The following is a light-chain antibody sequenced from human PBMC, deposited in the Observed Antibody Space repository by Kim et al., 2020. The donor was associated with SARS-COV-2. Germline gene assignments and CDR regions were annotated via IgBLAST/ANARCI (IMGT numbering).Light chain of an antibody. CDR1: SSNIRNNY. V-gene: IGLV1-51*01. J-gene: IGLJ2*01. CDR3: GTWDSSLSGVV. Sequence: GQKVTISCSGSSSNIRNNYVSWYQQLPGTAPKLLIYDNNKRPSGIPDRFSGSKSGTSATLGITGLQTGDEADYYCGTWDSSLSGVVFGGGTQLTVL. CDR2: DNN.